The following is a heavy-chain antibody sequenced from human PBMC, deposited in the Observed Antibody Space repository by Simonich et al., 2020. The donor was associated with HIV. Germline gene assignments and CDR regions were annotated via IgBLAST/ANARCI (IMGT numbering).Heavy chain of an antibody. V-gene: IGHV4-38-2*02. CDR2: IYYGGGT. J-gene: IGHJ4*02. CDR3: AREDCGAHYFDY. Sequence: QVQLQESGPGLVKPSETLSLTCGVSGYFISSGSYWGWIRQPPGKGLEWIGTIYYGGGTYKNPSLKSRVTISVDTSKNQFSLKLNSVTAADTAVYYCAREDCGAHYFDYWGQGTLVTVSS. CDR1: GYFISSGSY. D-gene: IGHD1-26*01.